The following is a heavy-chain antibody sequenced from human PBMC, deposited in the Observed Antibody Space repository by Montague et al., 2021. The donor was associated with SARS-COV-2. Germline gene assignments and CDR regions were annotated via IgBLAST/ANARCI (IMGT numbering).Heavy chain of an antibody. J-gene: IGHJ6*02. D-gene: IGHD2-21*02. CDR1: GGAINRGDYY. CDR3: AREVVHVDVLTDIPKILYYGLDV. Sequence: TLSLTCTVSGGAINRGDYYWTWIRQPPGKGLEWIGNIYSTGHTSYSPSLKGRVGISLDTSKNQVSLNLRSVAAADTAVYYCAREVVHVDVLTDIPKILYYGLDVWGQGTTVVVSS. V-gene: IGHV4-30-4*08. CDR2: IYSTGHT.